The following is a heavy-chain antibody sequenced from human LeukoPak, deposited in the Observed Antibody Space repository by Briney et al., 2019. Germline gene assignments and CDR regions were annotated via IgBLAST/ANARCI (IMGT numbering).Heavy chain of an antibody. Sequence: SETLSLTCTVSGGSITNYYWNWIRQPAGKGLEWIGHIYISGSTNYNPSLKSRVTMSLDASKNQFSLKVNSVTAADTAVYYCARGNYDSTGYYYMGDNLDIWGQGTMVTVSS. V-gene: IGHV4-4*07. J-gene: IGHJ3*02. CDR2: IYISGST. D-gene: IGHD3-22*01. CDR1: GGSITNYY. CDR3: ARGNYDSTGYYYMGDNLDI.